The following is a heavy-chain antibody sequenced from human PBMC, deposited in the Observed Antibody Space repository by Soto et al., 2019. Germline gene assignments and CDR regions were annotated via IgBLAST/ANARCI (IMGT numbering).Heavy chain of an antibody. CDR3: ASMATTTHYYYYGMDV. V-gene: IGHV4-31*03. CDR1: GGSISSGGYY. J-gene: IGHJ6*02. Sequence: SETLSLTCTVSGGSISSGGYYWSWIRQHPGKGLEWIGYIYYSGSTYYNPSLKSRVTISVDTSKNQFSLKLSTVTAADTAVYYCASMATTTHYYYYGMDVWGQGTTVTVSS. CDR2: IYYSGST. D-gene: IGHD5-12*01.